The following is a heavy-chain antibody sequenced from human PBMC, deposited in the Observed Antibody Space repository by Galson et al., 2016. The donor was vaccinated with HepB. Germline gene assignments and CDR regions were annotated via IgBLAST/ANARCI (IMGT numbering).Heavy chain of an antibody. CDR1: GFIFSNYA. J-gene: IGHJ4*02. D-gene: IGHD1-1*01. CDR3: VKDDKWNVDY. Sequence: SLRLSCAASGFIFSNYAMSWVRQAPGKGLEWVSGLLGGGDTTYYAESVKGRFTISRDNSKNTLYLQMNNLSAEDTAVYYCVKDDKWNVDYWGQGTLVTVSS. CDR2: LLGGGDTT. V-gene: IGHV3-23*01.